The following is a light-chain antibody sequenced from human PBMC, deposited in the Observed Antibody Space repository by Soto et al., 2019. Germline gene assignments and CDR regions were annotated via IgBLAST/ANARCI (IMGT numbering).Light chain of an antibody. J-gene: IGKJ5*01. Sequence: EIVLTQSPGTLSLSPGERATLSCRASQSLSNNIYLAWYQQKPGQAPRLLIYGASTRATGIPARFSGSGSGTEFTLTISSLQSEDFAVYYCQQYNNWPPLTFGQGTRLEIK. CDR2: GAS. CDR3: QQYNNWPPLT. V-gene: IGKV3-15*01. CDR1: QSLSNN.